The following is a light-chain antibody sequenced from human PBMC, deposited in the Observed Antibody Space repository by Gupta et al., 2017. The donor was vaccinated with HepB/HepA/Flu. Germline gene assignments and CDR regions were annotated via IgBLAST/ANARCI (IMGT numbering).Light chain of an antibody. V-gene: IGKV4-1*01. CDR3: QQDYSPIT. J-gene: IGKJ4*01. CDR1: QSVVYRYNNKNY. CDR2: WAS. Sequence: DIVMTQSPDSLAVSLGERATINCKSSQSVVYRYNNKNYLAWYQQKAGQPPKLLIYWASNRESGDTDRFRGSGEQKHFTLTSSRRQEEGVAGYYGQQDYSPITFGGGTKVDIK.